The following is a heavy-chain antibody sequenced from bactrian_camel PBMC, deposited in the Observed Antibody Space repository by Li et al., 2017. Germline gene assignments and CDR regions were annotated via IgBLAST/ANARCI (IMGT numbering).Heavy chain of an antibody. CDR3: AARTHGSCLFLRANPLKEYNY. CDR1: GIDFTAYW. Sequence: QVQLVESGGEAVQEGGSLRLSCTASGIDFTAYWMAWFRQGPEKEREGVAGLDSDGSTAYGDSVKGRFTISKGSAESTVYLQMSGLKPEDTDMYYCAARTHGSCLFLRANPLKEYNYWGQGTQVTVS. V-gene: IGHV3S53*01. D-gene: IGHD6*01. J-gene: IGHJ4*01. CDR2: LDSDGST.